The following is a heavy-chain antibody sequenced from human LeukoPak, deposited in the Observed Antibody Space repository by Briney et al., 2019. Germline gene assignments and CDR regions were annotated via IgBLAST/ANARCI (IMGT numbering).Heavy chain of an antibody. V-gene: IGHV4-39*01. CDR2: IYYSGST. CDR3: ARHRSWNDLTGGYFDY. J-gene: IGHJ4*02. CDR1: GGSISSSSYY. Sequence: PSETLSLTCTVSGGSISSSSYYWGWIRQPPGKGLEWIGSIYYSGSTYYNPSLKSRVTISVDTSKNQFSLKLSSVTAADTAVYYCARHRSWNDLTGGYFDYWGQGTLVTVSS. D-gene: IGHD1-1*01.